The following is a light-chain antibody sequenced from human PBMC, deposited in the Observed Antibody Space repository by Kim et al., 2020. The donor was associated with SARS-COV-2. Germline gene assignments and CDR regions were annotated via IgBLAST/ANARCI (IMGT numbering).Light chain of an antibody. CDR1: SLRTYS. V-gene: IGLV3-19*01. Sequence: LGQTVSFTCQGDSLRTYSAGWYQQKPGQAPVLVIYDKNNRPSGIPDRFSGSSSGDTASLTITGAQAEDEADYYCNSRDSSGNLYVFGTGTNVTVL. J-gene: IGLJ1*01. CDR2: DKN. CDR3: NSRDSSGNLYV.